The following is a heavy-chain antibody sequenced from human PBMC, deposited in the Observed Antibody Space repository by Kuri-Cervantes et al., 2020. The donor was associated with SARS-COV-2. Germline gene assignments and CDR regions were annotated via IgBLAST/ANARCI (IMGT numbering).Heavy chain of an antibody. CDR1: GSTFSSYS. J-gene: IGHJ3*02. V-gene: IGHV3-21*01. CDR2: ISSSSSYI. CDR3: AKAYYDFWSGPWGGFDI. Sequence: GGSLRLSCAASGSTFSSYSMNWVRQAPGKGLEWVSSISSSSSYIYYADSVKGRFTISRDNAKNSLYLQMNSLRAEDTAVYFCAKAYYDFWSGPWGGFDIWGQGTVVTVSS. D-gene: IGHD3-3*01.